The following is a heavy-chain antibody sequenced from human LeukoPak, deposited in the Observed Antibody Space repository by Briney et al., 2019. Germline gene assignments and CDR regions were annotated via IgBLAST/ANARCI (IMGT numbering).Heavy chain of an antibody. CDR3: ARDYGPAAISDAFDI. CDR2: ISSSSSYI. V-gene: IGHV3-21*01. CDR1: GFTFSSYS. D-gene: IGHD2-2*01. Sequence: PGGSLRLSCAASGFTFSSYSMNWVRQAPGKGLEWVSSISSSSSYIYYADSVKGRFTISRDNAKNSLYLQMNSLRAEDTAVYYCARDYGPAAISDAFDIWGQGTMVTVSS. J-gene: IGHJ3*02.